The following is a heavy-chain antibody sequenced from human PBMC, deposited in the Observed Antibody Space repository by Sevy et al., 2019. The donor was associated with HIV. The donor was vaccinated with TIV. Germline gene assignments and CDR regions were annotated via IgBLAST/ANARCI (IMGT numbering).Heavy chain of an antibody. CDR3: AISLLVDGRWGPPYGMDV. V-gene: IGHV3-11*01. J-gene: IGHJ6*02. Sequence: GGSLRLSCAASGFIFSDRYMNWIRQAPGKGLEWIAYITSNGNTIYYADSVKGRFTISRDNAKNSLFLQMNSLRAEDTAVYYCAISLLVDGRWGPPYGMDVWGQGTTVTVSS. D-gene: IGHD3-16*01. CDR1: GFIFSDRY. CDR2: ITSNGNTI.